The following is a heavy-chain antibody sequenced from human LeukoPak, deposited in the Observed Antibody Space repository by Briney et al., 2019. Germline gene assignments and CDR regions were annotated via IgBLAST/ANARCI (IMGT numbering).Heavy chain of an antibody. J-gene: IGHJ4*02. D-gene: IGHD6-19*01. CDR2: IYTGDSDT. V-gene: IGHV5-51*01. CDR1: GYTFNTYW. CDR3: ARLRYSIGWYAEY. Sequence: GESLKISRQGSGYTFNTYWMGWVRQMPGKGLEWMGIIYTGDSDTRYGPSFQGQVTISADKSINTAYLHLTSLRASDTAMYYCARLRYSIGWYAEYWGQGTLVTVSS.